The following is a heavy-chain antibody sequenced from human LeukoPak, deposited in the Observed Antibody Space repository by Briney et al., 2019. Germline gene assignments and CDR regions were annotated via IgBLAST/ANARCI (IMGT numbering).Heavy chain of an antibody. CDR1: GFTVSSHY. Sequence: GGSLRLSCAVSGFTVSSHYMSWARQAPGKGLEWVSVIYDGGGTNYANSVQGRFTISRDNFKNQLHLQMNSLRAEDTAVYYCVRAENGMDVWGQGTTVTVSS. CDR3: VRAENGMDV. J-gene: IGHJ6*02. V-gene: IGHV3-66*01. CDR2: IYDGGGT.